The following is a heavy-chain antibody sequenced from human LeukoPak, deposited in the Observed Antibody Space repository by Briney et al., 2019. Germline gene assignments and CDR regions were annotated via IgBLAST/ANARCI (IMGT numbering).Heavy chain of an antibody. D-gene: IGHD6-19*01. CDR2: ISSGSTI. CDR1: GFTFSSYE. J-gene: IGHJ4*02. Sequence: GGSLRLSCAASGFTFSSYEMNCVRQAPGKGLECVSYISSGSTIYDADSVKGRFTISRDNAKNSLYLQMNSLRAEDTAVYYCARESIAVAGAPFDYWGQGTLVTVSS. CDR3: ARESIAVAGAPFDY. V-gene: IGHV3-48*03.